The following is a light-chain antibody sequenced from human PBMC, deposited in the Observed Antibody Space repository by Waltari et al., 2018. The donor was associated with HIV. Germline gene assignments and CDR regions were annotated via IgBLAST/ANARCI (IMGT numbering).Light chain of an antibody. V-gene: IGLV2-14*01. Sequence: QSALTQPASVSGAPGQSITIYCTGTSSDVGGYNYVSWYQQHPGKAPKRMIYEVRNRPSRVSNRFSGSKSGNPASLTISGLQAEDEADYYCSSYTSSSTLEVFGGGTKLTVL. CDR1: SSDVGGYNY. CDR3: SSYTSSSTLEV. J-gene: IGLJ3*02. CDR2: EVR.